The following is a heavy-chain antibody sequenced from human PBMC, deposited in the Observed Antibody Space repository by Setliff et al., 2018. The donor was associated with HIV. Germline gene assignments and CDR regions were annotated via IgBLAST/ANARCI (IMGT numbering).Heavy chain of an antibody. J-gene: IGHJ4*02. V-gene: IGHV4-39*07. D-gene: IGHD1-26*01. Sequence: SETLSLPCTVSGGSMSTTEYHWDWIRQPPGKGLEWIGNIYYSGTTYYKSSLKSRVTISAERSTNQFSLRLTSVTAADTAVYFCARGGVGRALTAWVDSWGQGTLVTVSS. CDR2: IYYSGTT. CDR3: ARGGVGRALTAWVDS. CDR1: GGSMSTTEYH.